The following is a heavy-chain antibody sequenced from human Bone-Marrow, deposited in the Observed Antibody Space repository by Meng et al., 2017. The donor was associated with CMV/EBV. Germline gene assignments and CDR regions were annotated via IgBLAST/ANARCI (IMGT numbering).Heavy chain of an antibody. D-gene: IGHD3-10*01. CDR3: ARDVFSGSGSYYFYFYGMDV. J-gene: IGHJ6*02. CDR2: ISYDGSNK. V-gene: IGHV3-30*03. Sequence: GESLKISCAASGLTFSNAWMSWVRQAPGKGLEWVAVISYDGSNKYYADSVKGRFTISRDNSKNTLYLQMNSLRAEDTAVYYCARDVFSGSGSYYFYFYGMDVWGQGTKVTVSS. CDR1: GLTFSNAW.